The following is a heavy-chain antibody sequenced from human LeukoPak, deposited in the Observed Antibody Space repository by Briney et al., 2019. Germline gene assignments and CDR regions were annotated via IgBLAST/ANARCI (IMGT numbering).Heavy chain of an antibody. Sequence: SETLSLTCTVSGGSISSSSYYWGWIRQPPGKGLEWIGSIYYSGSTYYNPSLKSRVTISVDTSKNQFSLKLSSVTAADTAVYYCARDFVLTSEGVYWGQGTLVTVSS. D-gene: IGHD2-8*01. J-gene: IGHJ4*02. V-gene: IGHV4-39*07. CDR1: GGSISSSSYY. CDR2: IYYSGST. CDR3: ARDFVLTSEGVY.